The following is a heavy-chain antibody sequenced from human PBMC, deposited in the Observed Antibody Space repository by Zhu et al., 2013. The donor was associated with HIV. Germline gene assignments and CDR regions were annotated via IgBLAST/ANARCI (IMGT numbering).Heavy chain of an antibody. CDR3: ARRPQTAKXSSSPLDYYYYGMDV. Sequence: QVQLVQSGAEVKKPGASVKVSCKASGYTFTGYYMHWVRQAPGQGLEWMGWINPNSGGTNYAQKFQGRVTMTRDTSISTAYMELSRLRSDDTAVYYCARRPQTAKXSSSPLDYYYYGMDVWGQGTTVTVSS. CDR1: GYTFTGYY. J-gene: IGHJ6*02. D-gene: IGHD6-6*01. V-gene: IGHV1-2*02. CDR2: INPNSGGT.